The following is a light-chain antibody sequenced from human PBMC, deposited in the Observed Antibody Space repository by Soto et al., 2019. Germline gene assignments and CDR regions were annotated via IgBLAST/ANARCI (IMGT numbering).Light chain of an antibody. V-gene: IGKV1-5*01. CDR3: QQSYSTPWT. Sequence: DIQMTQSPSTLSASVGDRVTITCRASQSISSWLAWYQQKPGKAPKLLIYDASSLESGVPSRFSGSGSGTEFTLTISSLPPDDFATYYCQQSYSTPWTFGQGTKVDI. CDR2: DAS. CDR1: QSISSW. J-gene: IGKJ1*01.